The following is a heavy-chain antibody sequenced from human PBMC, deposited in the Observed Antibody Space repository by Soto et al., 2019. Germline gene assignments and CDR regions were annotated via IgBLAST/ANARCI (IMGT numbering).Heavy chain of an antibody. V-gene: IGHV1-46*01. CDR1: GHTFTSYY. J-gene: IGHJ6*02. CDR3: ASRDPDILTPYSYSMDV. Sequence: QVQLVQSGAEVKKPGASVKVSCKASGHTFTSYYMHWVRQAPGQGLEGIGIINLSAGSTSYAQKFPGRVTITRDTSASTVYMAMSRLRSEATAVSYCASRDPDILTPYSYSMDVWGQGTTVTVSS. D-gene: IGHD3-9*01. CDR2: INLSAGST.